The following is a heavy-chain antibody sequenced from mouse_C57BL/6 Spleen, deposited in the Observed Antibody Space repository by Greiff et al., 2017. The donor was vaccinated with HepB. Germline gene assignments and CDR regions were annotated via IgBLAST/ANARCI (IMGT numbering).Heavy chain of an antibody. Sequence: QVQLQQSGAELVKPGASVKLSCKASGYTFTSYWMHWVKQRPGRGLEWIGRIDPNSGGTKYNEKFKSKATLTVDKPSSTAYMQLSSLTSEDSAVYYCARSQLRLPVYAMDYWGQGTSVTVSS. CDR2: IDPNSGGT. V-gene: IGHV1-72*01. D-gene: IGHD3-2*02. CDR3: ARSQLRLPVYAMDY. CDR1: GYTFTSYW. J-gene: IGHJ4*01.